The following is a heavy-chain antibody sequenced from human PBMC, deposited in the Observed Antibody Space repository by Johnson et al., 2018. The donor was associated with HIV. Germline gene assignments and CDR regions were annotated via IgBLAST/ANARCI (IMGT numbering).Heavy chain of an antibody. CDR1: GFTFSDYY. J-gene: IGHJ3*02. V-gene: IGHV3-11*04. CDR2: ISSSGSTI. D-gene: IGHD6-13*01. Sequence: VQLVESGGGLVKPGGSLRLSCAASGFTFSDYYMSWIRQAPGKGLECVSYISSSGSTIYYADSVKGRFTISRDNAKNSLYLQMNSLRAEDTAVYYCAKVSSWYFLRAFDIWGQGTMVTVSS. CDR3: AKVSSWYFLRAFDI.